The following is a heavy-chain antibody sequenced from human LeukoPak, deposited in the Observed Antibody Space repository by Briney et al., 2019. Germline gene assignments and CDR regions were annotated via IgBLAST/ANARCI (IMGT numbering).Heavy chain of an antibody. J-gene: IGHJ6*03. CDR3: ARDRGYYDSSVLTGYYMDV. V-gene: IGHV3-23*01. CDR2: ISGSGGST. D-gene: IGHD3-22*01. CDR1: GFTFSSYA. Sequence: PGGSLGLSCAASGFTFSSYAMSWVRQAPGKGLEWVSAISGSGGSTYYADSVKGRFTISRDNSKNTLYLQMNSLRAEDTAVYYCARDRGYYDSSVLTGYYMDVWGKGTTVTVSS.